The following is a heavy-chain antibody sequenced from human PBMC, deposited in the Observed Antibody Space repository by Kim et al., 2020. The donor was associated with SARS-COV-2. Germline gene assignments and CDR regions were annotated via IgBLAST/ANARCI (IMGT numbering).Heavy chain of an antibody. CDR3: ARDSPYGSGRLVRFDY. D-gene: IGHD3-10*01. J-gene: IGHJ4*02. CDR1: GFTVSSNY. Sequence: GGSLRLSCAASGFTVSSNYMSWVRQAPGKGLEWVSVIYSGGSTYYADSVKGRFTISRHNSKNTLYLQMNSLRAEDTAVYYCARDSPYGSGRLVRFDYWGQGTLVTVSS. V-gene: IGHV3-53*04. CDR2: IYSGGST.